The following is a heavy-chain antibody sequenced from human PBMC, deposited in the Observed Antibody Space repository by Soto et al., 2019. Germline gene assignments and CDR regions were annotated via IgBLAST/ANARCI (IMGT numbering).Heavy chain of an antibody. CDR1: GYTFTSYG. V-gene: IGHV1-18*01. Sequence: ASVKVSCKASGYTFTSYGISWVRQAPGQGLEWMGWISAYNGNTNYAQKLQGRVTMTTDTSTSTAYMELRSLRSDDTAVYYCARDAAGAAAGGVDAFDTWGQGTMVTVSS. CDR2: ISAYNGNT. D-gene: IGHD6-13*01. J-gene: IGHJ3*02. CDR3: ARDAAGAAAGGVDAFDT.